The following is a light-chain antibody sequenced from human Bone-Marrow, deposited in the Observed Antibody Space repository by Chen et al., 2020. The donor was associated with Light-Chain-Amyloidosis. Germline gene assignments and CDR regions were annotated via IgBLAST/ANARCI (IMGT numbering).Light chain of an antibody. J-gene: IGLJ3*02. CDR3: QSYQGSSQGV. Sequence: NVMLTQPHSVSESPGKTVIISCTRSSGSIATNYVQWYQQRPGSSPTTVIYEDDQRPSGVPDRFAGSIDRSSNSASLTISGLKTEDEADYYCQSYQGSSQGVFGGGTKLTVL. CDR1: SGSIATNY. V-gene: IGLV6-57*01. CDR2: EDD.